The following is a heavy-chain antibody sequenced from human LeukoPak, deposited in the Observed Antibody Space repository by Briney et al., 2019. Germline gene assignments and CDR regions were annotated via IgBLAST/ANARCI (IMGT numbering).Heavy chain of an antibody. Sequence: GGSLRLSCAASGFTFSSYAMRWVRQAPGKGLEWVTIISYDGSKKYYADYVKGRFTISRDNSKNTLYLQMNSLRAEDTAVYYCAKDHGQHYYDRKLARGDWFDPWGQGTLVTVSS. D-gene: IGHD3-22*01. CDR1: GFTFSSYA. CDR3: AKDHGQHYYDRKLARGDWFDP. CDR2: ISYDGSKK. V-gene: IGHV3-30*04. J-gene: IGHJ5*02.